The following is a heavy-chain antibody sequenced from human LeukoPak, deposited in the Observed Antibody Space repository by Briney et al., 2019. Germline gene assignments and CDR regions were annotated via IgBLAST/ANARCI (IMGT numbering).Heavy chain of an antibody. CDR3: AKDRSYGDYYFDY. V-gene: IGHV3-23*01. CDR1: GFTFSSYA. J-gene: IGHJ4*02. D-gene: IGHD4-17*01. Sequence: GGSPRLSCAASGFTFSSYAMSWVRQAPGKGLEWVSAISGSGGSTYYADSVKGRFTISRDNSKNTLYLQMNSLRAEDTAVYYCAKDRSYGDYYFDYWGQGTLVTVSS. CDR2: ISGSGGST.